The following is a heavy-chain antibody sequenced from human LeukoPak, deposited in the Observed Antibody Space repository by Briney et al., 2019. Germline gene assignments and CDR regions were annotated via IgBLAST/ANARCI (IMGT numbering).Heavy chain of an antibody. V-gene: IGHV4-39*07. J-gene: IGHJ5*02. D-gene: IGHD6-19*01. CDR2: FSCSGST. CDR1: GGSISSCTYS. Sequence: NPSETLSLTCSVSGGSISSCTYSWGWVRQPPGKGLEWIGSFSCSGSTYYNPSLKSRVTISVDTSKSQFSLYMDSVTAADTAVYYCARDRGTEWLVPLGVRERTNWFDPWGQGTLVTVSS. CDR3: ARDRGTEWLVPLGVRERTNWFDP.